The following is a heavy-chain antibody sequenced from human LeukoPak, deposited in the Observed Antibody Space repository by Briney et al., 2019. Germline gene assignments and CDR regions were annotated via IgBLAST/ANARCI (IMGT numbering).Heavy chain of an antibody. CDR3: ARDGKVTAFDY. V-gene: IGHV3-21*01. Sequence: PGGSLSLSCAASGFTFSSYSMNWVRQAPGKGLEWVSSISSSSSYIYYADSVKGRFTISRDNAKNSLYPQMNSLRAEDTAVYYCARDGKVTAFDYWGQRTLVTVSS. CDR2: ISSSSSYI. D-gene: IGHD2-21*02. J-gene: IGHJ4*02. CDR1: GFTFSSYS.